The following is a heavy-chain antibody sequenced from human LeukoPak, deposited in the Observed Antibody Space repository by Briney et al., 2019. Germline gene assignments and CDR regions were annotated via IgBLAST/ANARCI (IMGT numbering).Heavy chain of an antibody. CDR2: ITPIPGIT. D-gene: IGHD2-8*02. CDR3: ARLLRAVDTGAYYFDY. CDR1: GYTLTEYY. J-gene: IGHJ4*02. V-gene: IGHV1-46*01. Sequence: ASVKVSCKASGYTLTEYYIHWVRQAPGQGLEWMGRITPIPGITNYAETFQGRVTLTADTSTSTLYMELSSLRSEDTAVYYCARLLRAVDTGAYYFDYWGQGTLSPSPQ.